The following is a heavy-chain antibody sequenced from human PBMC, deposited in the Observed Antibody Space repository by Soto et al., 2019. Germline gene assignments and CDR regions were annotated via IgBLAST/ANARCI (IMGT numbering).Heavy chain of an antibody. Sequence: PGGSLRLSCAASGFTFSSYEMNWVRQAPGKGLEWVSYISSSGSTIYYADSVEGRFTISRDNAKNSLYLQMNSLRAEDTAVYYCARASSSFSGYYYGMDVWGQGTTVTVSS. CDR1: GFTFSSYE. V-gene: IGHV3-48*03. D-gene: IGHD6-6*01. CDR3: ARASSSFSGYYYGMDV. CDR2: ISSSGSTI. J-gene: IGHJ6*02.